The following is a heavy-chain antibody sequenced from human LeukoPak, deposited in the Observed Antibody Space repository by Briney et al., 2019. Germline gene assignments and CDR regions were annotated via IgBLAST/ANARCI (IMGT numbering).Heavy chain of an antibody. CDR1: GFSLSTSGMR. V-gene: IGHV2-70*04. J-gene: IGHJ4*02. CDR3: ARTPYCGSECYVVY. D-gene: IGHD2-21*01. CDR2: IDWDDDK. Sequence: SGPALVKPTQTLTLTCTFSGFSLSTSGMRVGWIRQPPGKALEWLARIDWDDDKFYSTSLKTRLTISKDTAKNQVVLTMTNRDPVDTATYYCARTPYCGSECYVVYWGQGTLVTVSS.